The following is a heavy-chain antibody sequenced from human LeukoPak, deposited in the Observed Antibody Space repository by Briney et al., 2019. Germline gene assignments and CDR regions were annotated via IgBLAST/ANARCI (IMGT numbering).Heavy chain of an antibody. Sequence: PSETLSLTCAVYGGSFSGYYWSWIRQPPGKGLEWIGEINHSGSTNYNPSLKSRVTISVDTSKNQFSLRLSSVTAADTAVYYCARDCSGGSCYSFDYWGQGTLVTVSS. D-gene: IGHD2-15*01. CDR1: GGSFSGYY. V-gene: IGHV4-34*01. CDR2: INHSGST. CDR3: ARDCSGGSCYSFDY. J-gene: IGHJ4*02.